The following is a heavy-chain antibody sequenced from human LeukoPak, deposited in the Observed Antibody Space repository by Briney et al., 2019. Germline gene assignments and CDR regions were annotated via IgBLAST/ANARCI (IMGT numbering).Heavy chain of an antibody. Sequence: GGSLRLSCAASGFTFSSYEMNWVRQAPGKGLEWVSAIRGSGDSTYYADSVKGRFTISRDNSKNTLYLQMNSLRAEDTAVYYCAKDYYYGSGSYWGAFDIWGQGTMVTVSS. J-gene: IGHJ3*02. D-gene: IGHD3-10*01. V-gene: IGHV3-23*01. CDR2: IRGSGDST. CDR1: GFTFSSYE. CDR3: AKDYYYGSGSYWGAFDI.